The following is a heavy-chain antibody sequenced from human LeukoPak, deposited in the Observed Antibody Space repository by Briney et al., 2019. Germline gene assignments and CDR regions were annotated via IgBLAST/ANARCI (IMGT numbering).Heavy chain of an antibody. V-gene: IGHV3-49*03. D-gene: IGHD3-3*01. CDR3: TRVSRVRFLEWLSTDFDY. CDR1: GFTFGDYA. CDR2: IRSKAYGGTT. J-gene: IGHJ4*02. Sequence: GGSLRLSCTASGFTFGDYAMSWFRQAPGKGLEWAGFIRSKAYGGTTEYAASVKGRFTISRDDSKSIAYLQMNSLKTEDTAVYYCTRVSRVRFLEWLSTDFDYWGQGTLVTVSS.